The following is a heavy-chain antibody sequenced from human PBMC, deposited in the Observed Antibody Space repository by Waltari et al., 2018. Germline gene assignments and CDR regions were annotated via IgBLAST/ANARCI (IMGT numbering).Heavy chain of an antibody. V-gene: IGHV1-46*01. CDR1: GYTFSNYY. D-gene: IGHD1-26*01. J-gene: IGHJ4*02. CDR2: INTAAGTT. CDR3: AREPPGATKGFDY. Sequence: QVRLVQSGAEVKKPGASLKVSCEASGYTFSNYYVHWVRQAPGQGLEWMGSINTAAGTTNYAPKFRGRVTMTRDTSTSTVYLDLSSLRSEDTAVYFCAREPPGATKGFDYWGQGTLVIVSS.